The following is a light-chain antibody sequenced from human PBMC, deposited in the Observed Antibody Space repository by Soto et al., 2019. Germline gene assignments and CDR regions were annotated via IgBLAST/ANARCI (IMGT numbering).Light chain of an antibody. CDR1: SSDVGGYNF. V-gene: IGLV2-14*01. J-gene: IGLJ2*01. CDR3: NSYTSSSSVV. CDR2: AVS. Sequence: QSALTQPASVSGSPGQSITISCTGTSSDVGGYNFVSWYQQYPGKAPKLMIYAVSNRPSGVSNRFSGSKSGNTASLTISGLQAEDEADYYCNSYTSSSSVVFCGGTKLTVL.